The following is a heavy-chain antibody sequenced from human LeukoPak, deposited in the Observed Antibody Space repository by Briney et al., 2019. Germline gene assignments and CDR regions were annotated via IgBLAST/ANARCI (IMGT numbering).Heavy chain of an antibody. CDR1: GFTFSNAW. Sequence: PGGSLRLSCAASGFTFSNAWMNWVRQAPGKGLEWVSYISSSSSTIYYADSVKGRFTISRDNAKNSLYLQMNSLRAEDTAVYYCARVGIAAAGMDWFDPWGQGTLVTVSS. CDR2: ISSSSSTI. CDR3: ARVGIAAAGMDWFDP. D-gene: IGHD6-13*01. V-gene: IGHV3-48*04. J-gene: IGHJ5*02.